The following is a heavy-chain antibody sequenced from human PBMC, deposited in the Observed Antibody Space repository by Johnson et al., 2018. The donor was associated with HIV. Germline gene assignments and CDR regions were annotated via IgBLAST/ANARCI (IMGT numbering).Heavy chain of an antibody. CDR1: GFTVSSNY. V-gene: IGHV3-53*01. J-gene: IGHJ3*02. Sequence: VQLVESGGGLIQPGGSLRLSCAASGFTVSSNYMSWVRQAPGKGLEWVSVIYSGGSTYYADSVKGRFTISRDNSKNTLYLQMNSLRAEDTAVYYCARGRGYSAPKLSGGAAFDIWGQGTMVTVSS. CDR3: ARGRGYSAPKLSGGAAFDI. D-gene: IGHD5-18*01. CDR2: IYSGGST.